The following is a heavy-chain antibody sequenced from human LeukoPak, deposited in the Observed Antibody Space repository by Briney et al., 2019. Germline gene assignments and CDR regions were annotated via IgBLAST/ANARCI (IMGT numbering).Heavy chain of an antibody. V-gene: IGHV4-59*08. J-gene: IGHJ4*02. D-gene: IGHD6-6*01. Sequence: SETLSLTCTVSGGSIRSYFWSWIRQPPGEGLEWIGYVYYSGSTNYNPSLKSRVTISVDTSKKQFSLKLSSVTAADTAVYYCARRPDGTSHFDYWGQGTLVTVSS. CDR1: GGSIRSYF. CDR2: VYYSGST. CDR3: ARRPDGTSHFDY.